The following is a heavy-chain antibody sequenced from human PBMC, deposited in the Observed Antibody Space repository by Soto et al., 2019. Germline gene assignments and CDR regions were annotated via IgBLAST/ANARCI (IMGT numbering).Heavy chain of an antibody. CDR3: AMQLSGVVY. Sequence: QVHLVQSGAEVKKPGASVRVYCKASGYSFTANSMHWVRKAPGEGLEWMGWINPNNGGTNDARKFQGWVTMTRDTSISTAYMDLTRLKSDDTAVYYCAMQLSGVVYWGQGTLVTVSS. D-gene: IGHD6-13*01. V-gene: IGHV1-2*04. CDR2: INPNNGGT. CDR1: GYSFTANS. J-gene: IGHJ4*02.